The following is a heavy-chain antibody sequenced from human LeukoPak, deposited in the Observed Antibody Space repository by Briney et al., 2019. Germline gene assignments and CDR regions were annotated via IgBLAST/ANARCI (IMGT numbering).Heavy chain of an antibody. CDR3: ARQRGTTAPLGYFQH. J-gene: IGHJ1*01. CDR2: INHSGTA. Sequence: SETLSLTCAVYGGSLSGFYWTWIRQSPGKGLEWIGEINHSGTANYNPSLMSRLTISVDTSKNQFSLKVTSVTAADTAVYYCARQRGTTAPLGYFQHWGQGTLVTVSS. CDR1: GGSLSGFY. V-gene: IGHV4-34*01. D-gene: IGHD1-1*01.